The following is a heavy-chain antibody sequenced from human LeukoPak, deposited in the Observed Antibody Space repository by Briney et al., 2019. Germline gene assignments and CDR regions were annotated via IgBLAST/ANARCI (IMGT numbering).Heavy chain of an antibody. CDR1: GYTFTSYG. J-gene: IGHJ4*02. Sequence: ASVKVSCKASGYTFTSYGISWVRQAPGQGLEWMGWISAYNGNTNYAQKLQGRVTMTTDTSTSTAYMELRSLRSDDTAVYYCAREGINYGSGSYYSDYWGQGTLVTVSS. CDR3: AREGINYGSGSYYSDY. CDR2: ISAYNGNT. V-gene: IGHV1-18*01. D-gene: IGHD3-10*01.